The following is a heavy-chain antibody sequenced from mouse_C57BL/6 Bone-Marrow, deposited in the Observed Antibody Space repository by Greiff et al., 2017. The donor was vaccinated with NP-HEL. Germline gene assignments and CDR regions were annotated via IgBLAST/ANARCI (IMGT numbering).Heavy chain of an antibody. D-gene: IGHD2-3*01. CDR2: IHPNSGST. CDR1: GYTFTSYW. CDR3: AHVYDFPFAY. V-gene: IGHV1-64*01. J-gene: IGHJ3*01. Sequence: QVQLQQSGAELVKPGASVKLSCKASGYTFTSYWMHWVKQRPGQGLEWIGMIHPNSGSTNYNEKFKSKATLTVDKSSSTAYMQLSSLTSEDSAVYYCAHVYDFPFAYWGQGTLVTVSA.